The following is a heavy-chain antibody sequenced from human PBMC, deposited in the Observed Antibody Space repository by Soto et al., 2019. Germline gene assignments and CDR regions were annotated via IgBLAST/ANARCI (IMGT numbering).Heavy chain of an antibody. V-gene: IGHV4-30-4*01. Sequence: SETLSLTCTVSGGSISSGEYYWTWFRQPPGKGLEWIGYISYSGSTHYSPSLKSRVSITVDTSKNQFSLNLASVGAEDTAVYYCARNGRYSYGSQFDYWGQVTLVT. J-gene: IGHJ4*02. CDR2: ISYSGST. CDR1: GGSISSGEYY. D-gene: IGHD5-18*01. CDR3: ARNGRYSYGSQFDY.